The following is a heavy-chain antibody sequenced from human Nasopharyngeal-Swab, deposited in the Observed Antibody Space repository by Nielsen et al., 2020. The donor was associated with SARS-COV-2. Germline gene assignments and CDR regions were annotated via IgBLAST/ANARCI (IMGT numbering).Heavy chain of an antibody. V-gene: IGHV1-18*01. CDR2: ISAYNGNT. Sequence: ASVKVSCKASGYTFTSYGISWVRQAPGQGLEWMGWISAYNGNTNYAQKLQGRVTMTTDTSTSTAYMELRSLRSDDTAVYYCARDIMNSGWPGAPDYWGQGTLVTVSS. CDR1: GYTFTSYG. J-gene: IGHJ4*02. CDR3: ARDIMNSGWPGAPDY. D-gene: IGHD6-19*01.